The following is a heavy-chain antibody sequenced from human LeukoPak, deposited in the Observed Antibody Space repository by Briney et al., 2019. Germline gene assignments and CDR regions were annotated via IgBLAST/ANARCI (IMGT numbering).Heavy chain of an antibody. CDR3: ARGWLQAWFDP. Sequence: SQTLSLTCAISGDNVSSNSAAWNWIRQSPSGGLEWLGRTYYKSKWYSDYALSVKSRITIKPDTSKNRLSLQLNSVTPEDTAVYYCARGWLQAWFDPWGQGTLVTVSS. D-gene: IGHD5-24*01. CDR2: TYYKSKWYS. CDR1: GDNVSSNSAA. V-gene: IGHV6-1*01. J-gene: IGHJ5*02.